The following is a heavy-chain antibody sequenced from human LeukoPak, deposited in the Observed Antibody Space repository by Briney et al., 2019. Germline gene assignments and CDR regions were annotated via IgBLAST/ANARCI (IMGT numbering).Heavy chain of an antibody. J-gene: IGHJ4*02. CDR3: AKGVVY. V-gene: IGHV3-30*18. Sequence: GWSLRLSCAASGFTFSSYGMHWVRQAPGKGLEWVAVISYDGSNKYYADSVKGRFTISRDNSKNTLYLQMNSLRAEDTAVYYCAKGVVYWGQGTLVTVSS. CDR1: GFTFSSYG. CDR2: ISYDGSNK. D-gene: IGHD2-15*01.